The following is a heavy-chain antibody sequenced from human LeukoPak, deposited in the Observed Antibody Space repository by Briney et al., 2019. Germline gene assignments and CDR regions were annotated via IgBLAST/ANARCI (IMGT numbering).Heavy chain of an antibody. CDR1: SDSISSYY. V-gene: IGHV4-59*01. CDR3: ARAPGSRWLDY. CDR2: IYYSGST. Sequence: SSETLSLTCTVSSDSISSYYWSWIRQPPGKGLEWIGDIYYSGSTNYNPSLKSRVTISVDTSKNQFSLKLSSMIAADTAVYYCARAPGSRWLDYWGRGTLVTVSS. D-gene: IGHD6-13*01. J-gene: IGHJ4*02.